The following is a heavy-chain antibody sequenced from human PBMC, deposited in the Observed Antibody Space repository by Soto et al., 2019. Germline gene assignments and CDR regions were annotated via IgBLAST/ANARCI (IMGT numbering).Heavy chain of an antibody. V-gene: IGHV3-15*01. CDR1: GFTFSNAW. D-gene: IGHD3-16*02. Sequence: EVQLVESGGGLVKPGGSLRLSCAASGFTFSNAWMSWVRQAPGKGLEWVGRIKSKTDGGTTDYAAPVKGRFTISRDDSKNTLYLQMNSLKTEDTAVYYCTTGSVWGSYQDYWGQGTLVTVSS. CDR3: TTGSVWGSYQDY. J-gene: IGHJ4*02. CDR2: IKSKTDGGTT.